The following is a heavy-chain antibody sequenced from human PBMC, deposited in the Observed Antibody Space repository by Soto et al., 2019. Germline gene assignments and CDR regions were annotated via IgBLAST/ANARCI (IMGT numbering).Heavy chain of an antibody. CDR3: ARAVGTPGGGSSNYNYYYGMDV. V-gene: IGHV4-31*01. D-gene: IGHD5-12*01. CDR2: IYYSGST. J-gene: IGHJ6*02. Sequence: QVQLQESGPGLVKPSQTLSLTCTVSGGSISSGGYYWSWIRQHPGKGLEWIGYIYYSGSTYYNPSLKSQVTISVDTSKNQFALKLSRVTAADTAVYYCARAVGTPGGGSSNYNYYYGMDVWGQGSTGTGFS. CDR1: GGSISSGGYY.